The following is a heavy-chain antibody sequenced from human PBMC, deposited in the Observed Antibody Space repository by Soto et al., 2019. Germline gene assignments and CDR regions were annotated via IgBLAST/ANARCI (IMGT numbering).Heavy chain of an antibody. V-gene: IGHV4-61*01. D-gene: IGHD3-10*01. CDR2: IYYSGST. CDR3: AREGNGSGSYYYYGMDV. CDR1: GGSVSSGSYY. J-gene: IGHJ6*02. Sequence: PSETLSLTSTVSGGSVSSGSYYWSWIRQPPGKGLEWIGYIYYSGSTNYNPSLKSRVTISVDTSKNQFSLKLRSVTAADTAVYYCAREGNGSGSYYYYGMDVWGQGTTVTVS.